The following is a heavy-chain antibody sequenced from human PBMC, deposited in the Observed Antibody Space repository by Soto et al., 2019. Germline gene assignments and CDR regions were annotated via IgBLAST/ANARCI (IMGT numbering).Heavy chain of an antibody. J-gene: IGHJ4*02. V-gene: IGHV4-4*07. CDR3: AREYYSGSGTYYAPFDY. D-gene: IGHD3-10*01. Sequence: SETLSLTCTVSGDSISSYHWNWIRQPAGKGLEWIGRFYTSGSTNYNPSLKSRVTLSVDMSKNQFSLKLSSVTAADTAVYYCAREYYSGSGTYYAPFDYWGQGTLVTVSS. CDR1: GDSISSYH. CDR2: FYTSGST.